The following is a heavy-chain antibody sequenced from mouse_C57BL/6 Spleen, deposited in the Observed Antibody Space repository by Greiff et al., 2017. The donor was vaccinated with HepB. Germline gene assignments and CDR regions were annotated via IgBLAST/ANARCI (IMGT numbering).Heavy chain of an antibody. CDR2: IWTGGGT. J-gene: IGHJ4*01. CDR1: GFSLTSYA. CDR3: ARKGYYDYDGYAMDY. D-gene: IGHD2-4*01. Sequence: VKLMESGPGLVAPSQSLSITCTVSGFSLTSYAISWVRQPPGKGLEWLGVIWTGGGTNYNSAIKSRLSISKDNSKSQVFLKMNSLQTDDTARYYCARKGYYDYDGYAMDYWGQGTSVTVSS. V-gene: IGHV2-9-1*01.